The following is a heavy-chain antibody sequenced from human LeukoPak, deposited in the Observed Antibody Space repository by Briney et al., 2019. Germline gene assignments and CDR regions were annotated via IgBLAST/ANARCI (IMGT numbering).Heavy chain of an antibody. CDR1: GGSISSYY. V-gene: IGHV4-59*01. Sequence: SETLSLTCTVSGGSISSYYWSWIRQPPGKGLEWIGYIYYSGSTNYNPSLKSRVTISVDTSKNQFSLKLSSVTAADTAVYYCARGAEGSSSYYYYYYMDVWGKGTTVTVSS. CDR3: ARGAEGSSSYYYYYYMDV. D-gene: IGHD6-6*01. CDR2: IYYSGST. J-gene: IGHJ6*03.